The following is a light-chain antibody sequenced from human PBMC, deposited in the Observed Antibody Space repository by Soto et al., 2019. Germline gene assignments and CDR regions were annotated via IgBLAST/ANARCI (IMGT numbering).Light chain of an antibody. CDR2: AAS. Sequence: DIQMTQSPSSLSASVGDRVTITCRASQGISNYLAWYQQKQGNVPKLLIYAASTLQSGVPSRFSGSGSGTDFALTISSLQPEDVATYYCQKYNSAPWTFGQGIKVEIK. CDR1: QGISNY. V-gene: IGKV1-27*01. CDR3: QKYNSAPWT. J-gene: IGKJ1*01.